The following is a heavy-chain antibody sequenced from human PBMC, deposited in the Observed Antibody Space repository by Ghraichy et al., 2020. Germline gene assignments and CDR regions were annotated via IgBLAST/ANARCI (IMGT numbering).Heavy chain of an antibody. V-gene: IGHV4-4*07. CDR1: GGSISSYY. J-gene: IGHJ4*02. CDR2: IYTSGST. D-gene: IGHD3-22*01. CDR3: AREVLNYDSSGYYALFDY. Sequence: SETLSLTCTVSGGSISSYYWSWIRQPAGKGLEWIGRIYTSGSTNYNPSLKSRVTMSVDTSKNQFSLKLSSVTAADTAVYYCAREVLNYDSSGYYALFDYWGQGTLVTVSS.